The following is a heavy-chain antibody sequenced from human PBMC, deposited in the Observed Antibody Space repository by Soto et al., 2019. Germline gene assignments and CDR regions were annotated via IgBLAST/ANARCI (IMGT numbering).Heavy chain of an antibody. CDR1: GFTFSSCS. D-gene: IGHD3-16*01. CDR2: IDSSSSYI. CDR3: ATISHTTRGDDY. Sequence: PVVSLRLSCSASGFTFSSCSMNWVRQALGKGLEWVSSIDSSSSYIHYADSVNGLFTIYRDNSKNSLYLQMTSLSAEDTVVYFFATISHTTRGDDYWGQGSLVTVCS. V-gene: IGHV3-21*01. J-gene: IGHJ4*02.